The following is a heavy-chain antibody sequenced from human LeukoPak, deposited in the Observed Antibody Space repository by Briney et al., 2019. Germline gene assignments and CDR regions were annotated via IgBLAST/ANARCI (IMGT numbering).Heavy chain of an antibody. J-gene: IGHJ4*02. CDR1: GFTFSSYA. Sequence: GGSLRLSCAASGFTFSSYAMSWVRQAPGNGLEWVSAISGSGNSTYYADSVKGRFTISRDNSKNTLYLQMNSLRAEDTAVYYCAKGRSPYYYGSGSLIDYWGQGTLVTVSS. CDR3: AKGRSPYYYGSGSLIDY. D-gene: IGHD3-10*01. V-gene: IGHV3-23*01. CDR2: ISGSGNST.